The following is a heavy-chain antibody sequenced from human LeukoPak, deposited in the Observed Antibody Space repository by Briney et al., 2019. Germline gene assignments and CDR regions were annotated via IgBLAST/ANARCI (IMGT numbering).Heavy chain of an antibody. CDR3: ARDLSSSGWYDY. CDR2: IWYDGSNK. Sequence: GGSLRLSCAASGFTFSSYGMHWVRQAPGKGLEWVAVIWYDGSNKYYADSVKGRFTISRDNSKNTLYLQMNSLRAEDTAVYYCARDLSSSGWYDYWGLGTLVTVSS. J-gene: IGHJ4*02. CDR1: GFTFSSYG. V-gene: IGHV3-33*01. D-gene: IGHD6-19*01.